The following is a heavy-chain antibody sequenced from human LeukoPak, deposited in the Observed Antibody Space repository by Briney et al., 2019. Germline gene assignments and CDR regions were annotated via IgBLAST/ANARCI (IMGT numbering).Heavy chain of an antibody. CDR2: INPSTGGT. CDR1: RHTFTTYF. J-gene: IGHJ4*02. V-gene: IGHV1-2*02. D-gene: IGHD6-13*01. Sequence: ASVTVSFTIPRHTFTTYFIYWVRHAPAQGLEWMGWINPSTGGTNSAQEFQGRITMTRDTSTSTAYMELSSLRSDDTAVYYCARGGYCTTSSCYNWGQGTLVTVSS. CDR3: ARGGYCTTSSCYN.